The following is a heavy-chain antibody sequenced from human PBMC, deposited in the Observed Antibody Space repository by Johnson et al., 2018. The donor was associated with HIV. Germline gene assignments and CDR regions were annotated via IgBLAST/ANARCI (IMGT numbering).Heavy chain of an antibody. J-gene: IGHJ3*02. V-gene: IGHV3-30*02. CDR1: GFTFSHYA. D-gene: IGHD2-8*01. CDR3: AKESMGAFDI. Sequence: QVQLVESGGGLVQPGGSLRLSCAASGFTFSHYAMSWVRQAPGKGLEWVAFIRYDGSNKYYADSVKGRFTISRDNSKNTLYLQMNSLRAEDTAVYYCAKESMGAFDIWGQGTMVTVSS. CDR2: IRYDGSNK.